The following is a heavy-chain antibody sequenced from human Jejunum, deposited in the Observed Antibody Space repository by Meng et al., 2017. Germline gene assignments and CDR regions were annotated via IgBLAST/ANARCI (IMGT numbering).Heavy chain of an antibody. D-gene: IGHD2-21*01. V-gene: IGHV4-39*02. CDR2: IYYSGNT. CDR3: ARGGGDSYGTFDS. CDR1: DDYITSSTYY. Sequence: QMQLQESGPGLVKPSETLSLTCTVSDDYITSSTYYWGWTRQPPGRGLEWIGSIYYSGNTHYSSSLKSRVSISVDTSKNHFSLRLDSLTAADTAVYYCARGGGDSYGTFDSWGRGTLVTVSS. J-gene: IGHJ4*02.